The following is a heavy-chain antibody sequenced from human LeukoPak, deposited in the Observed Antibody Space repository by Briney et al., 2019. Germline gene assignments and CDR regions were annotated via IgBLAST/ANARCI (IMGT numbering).Heavy chain of an antibody. D-gene: IGHD1-26*01. CDR3: ARERELLVWGHFDY. CDR1: GGTFSSYA. J-gene: IGHJ4*02. Sequence: GASVKVSCKPSGGTFSSYAISWVRQAPGQGLEGMGGIIPIFGTANYAQKFQGRVTITTDESTSTAYMELSSLRSEDTAVYYCARERELLVWGHFDYWGQGTLVTVSS. V-gene: IGHV1-69*05. CDR2: IIPIFGTA.